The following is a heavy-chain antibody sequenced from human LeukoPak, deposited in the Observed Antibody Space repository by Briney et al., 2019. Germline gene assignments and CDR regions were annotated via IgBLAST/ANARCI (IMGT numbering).Heavy chain of an antibody. CDR3: ARDFAGTTSYYFDY. CDR2: ISSSSSHI. CDR1: GFTFSSYS. V-gene: IGHV3-21*01. J-gene: IGHJ4*02. D-gene: IGHD1-1*01. Sequence: GGSLRLSCAASGFTFSSYSMNWVRQAPGKGLEWVSSISSSSSHIYYADSVKGRFTISRDNAKNSLYLQMNSLRAEDTAVYYCARDFAGTTSYYFDYWGQGTLVTVSS.